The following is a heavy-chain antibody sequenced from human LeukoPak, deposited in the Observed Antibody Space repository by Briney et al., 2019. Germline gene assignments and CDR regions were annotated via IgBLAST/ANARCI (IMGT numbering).Heavy chain of an antibody. V-gene: IGHV1-2*02. D-gene: IGHD3-16*01. CDR3: ARVRYRLAETYIDY. Sequence: ASVKVSCKASGYTFTGYYMHWVRRAPGQGLEWMGWINPNSGDTNYAQKFQGRVTMTRDTSISTAYMELSRLRSDDTAVYYCARVRYRLAETYIDYWGQGTLVTVSS. CDR1: GYTFTGYY. CDR2: INPNSGDT. J-gene: IGHJ4*02.